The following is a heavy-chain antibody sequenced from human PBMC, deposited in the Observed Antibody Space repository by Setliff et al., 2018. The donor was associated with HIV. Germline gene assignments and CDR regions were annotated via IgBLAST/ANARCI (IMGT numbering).Heavy chain of an antibody. CDR2: MHHSGST. D-gene: IGHD1-7*01. CDR1: GDSITSNSYY. V-gene: IGHV4-39*01. CDR3: ARHGTWNSQRFHFDY. Sequence: SETLSLTCTVSGDSITSNSYYWGWIRQSPGKGLEWIGTMHHSGSTYYNPSLKSRVAIFIDTSKNQFSLRLSSVTAADTAVYYCARHGTWNSQRFHFDYWGQGTPVTVSS. J-gene: IGHJ4*02.